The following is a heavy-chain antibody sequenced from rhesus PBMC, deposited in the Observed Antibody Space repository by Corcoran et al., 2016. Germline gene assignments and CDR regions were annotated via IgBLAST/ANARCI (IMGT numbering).Heavy chain of an antibody. V-gene: IGHV4-169*01. CDR3: ARREVVGITMDAFDF. J-gene: IGHJ3*01. Sequence: QLQLQESGPGLVKPSETLSVTCAVSGGSISSSYWSWLRQAPGKGLEWIGYIYGSGSSTNYNPSLKSRVTLSVDTSKNQLSLKLSSVTTADTAVDYCARREVVGITMDAFDFWGQGLRVTVSS. D-gene: IGHD3-16*01. CDR1: GGSISSSY. CDR2: IYGSGSST.